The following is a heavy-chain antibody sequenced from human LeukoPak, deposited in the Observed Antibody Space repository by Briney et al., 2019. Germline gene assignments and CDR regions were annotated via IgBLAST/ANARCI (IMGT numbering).Heavy chain of an antibody. V-gene: IGHV1-2*02. Sequence: ASVKVSCKASGYTFSAYHMHWVRQAPGQGLEWMGWINPNSGGTNYAQKFQGRVTMTRDTSISTAYMELSRLRFDDTAVYCCATTYYYDSSSYYPVLDAFDIWGQGTMVTVSS. J-gene: IGHJ3*02. CDR2: INPNSGGT. D-gene: IGHD3-22*01. CDR1: GYTFSAYH. CDR3: ATTYYYDSSSYYPVLDAFDI.